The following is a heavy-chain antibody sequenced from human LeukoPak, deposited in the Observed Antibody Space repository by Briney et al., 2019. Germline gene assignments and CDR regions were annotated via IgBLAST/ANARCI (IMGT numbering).Heavy chain of an antibody. V-gene: IGHV1-46*01. Sequence: ASVKVSCKASGYTFTSYYMHWVRQAPGQGLEWMGLINPSGSSTSYAQKFQGRLSLTRDMSTSTDYMELSSLRSEDTAVYYCARQSLGASGLDHWGQGVLVTVSS. CDR2: INPSGSST. CDR1: GYTFTSYY. CDR3: ARQSLGASGLDH. J-gene: IGHJ4*02. D-gene: IGHD1-26*01.